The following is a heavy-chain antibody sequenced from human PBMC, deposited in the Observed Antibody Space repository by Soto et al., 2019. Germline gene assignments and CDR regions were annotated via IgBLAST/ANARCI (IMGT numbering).Heavy chain of an antibody. CDR1: GGSFSGYY. V-gene: IGHV4-34*01. J-gene: IGHJ5*02. CDR3: ARATRFWSGYYNKYNWFDP. D-gene: IGHD3-3*01. Sequence: LSLTCAVYGGSFSGYYWSWIRQPPGKGLEWIGEINHSGSTNYNPSLKSRVTISVDTSKNQFSLKLSSVTAADTAVYYCARATRFWSGYYNKYNWFDPWGQGTLVTVSS. CDR2: INHSGST.